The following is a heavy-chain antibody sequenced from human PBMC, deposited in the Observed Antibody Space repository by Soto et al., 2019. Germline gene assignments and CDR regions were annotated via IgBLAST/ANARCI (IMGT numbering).Heavy chain of an antibody. CDR3: ARDIVAAGTDHYYYGMDV. CDR2: IIPIFGTA. D-gene: IGHD6-13*01. V-gene: IGHV1-69*06. J-gene: IGHJ6*02. Sequence: QVQLVQSGAEVKKPGSSVKVSCRASGGTFSSYAISWVRQAPGQGLEWMGGIIPIFGTANYAQKFHGRVTNTADKSTSTAYMELSSLRSENTAVYYCARDIVAAGTDHYYYGMDVWGQGTTVTVSS. CDR1: GGTFSSYA.